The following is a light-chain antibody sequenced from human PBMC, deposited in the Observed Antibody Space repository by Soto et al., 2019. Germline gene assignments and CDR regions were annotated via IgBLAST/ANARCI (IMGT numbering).Light chain of an antibody. J-gene: IGKJ5*01. CDR1: QGISSW. CDR3: QQTNSFPIT. Sequence: DIQMTQSQSSVSASVGDIVTITCRASQGISSWLAWYQKKPGAAPKLMIYSASSLESGVPSRFSGSGSGTDFTLTISSLQPEDVATYYCQQTNSFPITFGQGTRLEIK. CDR2: SAS. V-gene: IGKV1-12*01.